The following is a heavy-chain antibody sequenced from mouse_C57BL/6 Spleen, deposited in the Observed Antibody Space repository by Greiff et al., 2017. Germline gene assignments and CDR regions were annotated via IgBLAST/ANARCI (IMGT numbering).Heavy chain of an antibody. V-gene: IGHV1-52*01. D-gene: IGHD3-1*01. CDR1: GYTFTSYW. CDR2: IDPSDSET. CDR3: ARDHGHYYYAMDY. J-gene: IGHJ4*01. Sequence: QVQLKQPGAELVRPGSSVKLSCKASGYTFTSYWMHWVKQRPIQGLEWIGNIDPSDSETHYNQKFKDKATLTVDKSSSTAYMQLSSLTSEDSAVYYCARDHGHYYYAMDYWGQGTSVTVSS.